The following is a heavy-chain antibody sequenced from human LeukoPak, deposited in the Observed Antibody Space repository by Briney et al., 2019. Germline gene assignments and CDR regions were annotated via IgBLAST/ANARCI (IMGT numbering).Heavy chain of an antibody. J-gene: IGHJ6*02. Sequence: GGSLRLSCAASGFTFDDYAMHWVRQAPGKGLEWVSGINWNSGSIAYADSVKGRFTISRDNAKNSLYLQMNSLRAEDTAVYYCARDLSIRYCSSTSCHAVYGMDVWGQGTTVTVSS. CDR1: GFTFDDYA. D-gene: IGHD2-2*01. CDR3: ARDLSIRYCSSTSCHAVYGMDV. CDR2: INWNSGSI. V-gene: IGHV3-9*01.